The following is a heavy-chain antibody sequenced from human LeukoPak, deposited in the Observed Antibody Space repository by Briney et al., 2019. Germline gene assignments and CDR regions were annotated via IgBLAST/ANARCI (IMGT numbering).Heavy chain of an antibody. J-gene: IGHJ1*01. D-gene: IGHD3-10*01. CDR1: GGSISSYY. CDR3: ARGLVRGVRNPNRGFQH. CDR2: IYTSGST. Sequence: KTSETLSLTCTVSGGSISSYYWSWIRQPAGKGLEWIGRIYTSGSTNYNPSLKSRVTMSVDTSKNQFSLKLSSVTAADTAVYYCARGLVRGVRNPNRGFQHWGQGTLVTVSS. V-gene: IGHV4-4*07.